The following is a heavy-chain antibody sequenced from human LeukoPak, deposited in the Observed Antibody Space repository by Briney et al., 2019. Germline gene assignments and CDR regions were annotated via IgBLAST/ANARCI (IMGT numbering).Heavy chain of an antibody. Sequence: GGSLRLSCAASGFSFDSYGMHWVRQAPGKGLEWVSAISGSGGSTYYADSVKGRFTISRDNSKNTLYLQMNSLRAEDTAVYYCAKERHITMIVVVITNFDYWGQGTLVTVSS. CDR3: AKERHITMIVVVITNFDY. D-gene: IGHD3-22*01. V-gene: IGHV3-23*01. CDR2: ISGSGGST. J-gene: IGHJ4*02. CDR1: GFSFDSYG.